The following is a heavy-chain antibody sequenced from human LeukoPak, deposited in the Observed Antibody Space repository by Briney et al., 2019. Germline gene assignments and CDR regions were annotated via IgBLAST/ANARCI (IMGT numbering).Heavy chain of an antibody. V-gene: IGHV3-23*01. D-gene: IGHD2-8*01. Sequence: PGGSLRLSCAASGFTFSSYAMSWVRQAPGKGLEWVSAISGSGGSTYYADSVKGRFTISRDNSKNTLYLQMNSLRAGDTAVYYCAKVGDIVLMVYSMWGQGTLVTVSS. CDR2: ISGSGGST. J-gene: IGHJ4*02. CDR1: GFTFSSYA. CDR3: AKVGDIVLMVYSM.